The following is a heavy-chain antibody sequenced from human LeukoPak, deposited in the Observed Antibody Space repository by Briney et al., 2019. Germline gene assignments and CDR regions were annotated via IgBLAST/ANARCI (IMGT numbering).Heavy chain of an antibody. V-gene: IGHV4-39*01. Sequence: SETLSLTCTVSGGSISSSSYYWGWIRQPPGKGLEWIGSIYYSGGTYYNPSLKSRVTISVDTSKNQFSLQLSSVTAADTAVYYCARQAGSYLSYFDYCGQGTLVTVSS. D-gene: IGHD1-26*01. J-gene: IGHJ4*02. CDR1: GGSISSSSYY. CDR2: IYYSGGT. CDR3: ARQAGSYLSYFDY.